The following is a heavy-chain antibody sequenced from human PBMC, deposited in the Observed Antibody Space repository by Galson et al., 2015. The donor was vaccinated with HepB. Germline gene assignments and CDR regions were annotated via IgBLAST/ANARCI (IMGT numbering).Heavy chain of an antibody. CDR1: GDSVSSNSAA. Sequence: CAISGDSVSSNSAAWNWIRQSPSRGLEWLGRTYYRSKWYNNYAVSVKSRITITPDTSKNQFSLQLNSVTPEDTAVYYCARGLPSYCGGDCYSRFGGYYYYGMDVWGQGTTVTVSS. CDR2: TYYRSKWYN. J-gene: IGHJ6*02. CDR3: ARGLPSYCGGDCYSRFGGYYYYGMDV. D-gene: IGHD2-21*01. V-gene: IGHV6-1*01.